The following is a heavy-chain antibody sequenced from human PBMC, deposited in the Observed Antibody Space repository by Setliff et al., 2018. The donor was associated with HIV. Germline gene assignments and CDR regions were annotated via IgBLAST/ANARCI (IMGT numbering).Heavy chain of an antibody. CDR3: ATHRVGQRPWLSDF. J-gene: IGHJ4*02. Sequence: GGSLRLSCAASGFTFRSYEMNWVRQAPGKGLEWVSYISRRGSTIHYADSVKGRFTISRDNAKNSLYLQMNSLRAEDTAVYYCATHRVGQRPWLSDFWGQGTLVT. V-gene: IGHV3-48*03. CDR1: GFTFRSYE. D-gene: IGHD5-12*01. CDR2: ISRRGSTI.